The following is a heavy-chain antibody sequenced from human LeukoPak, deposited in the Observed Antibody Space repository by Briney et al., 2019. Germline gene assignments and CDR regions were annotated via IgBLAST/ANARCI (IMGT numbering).Heavy chain of an antibody. V-gene: IGHV3-23*01. CDR1: GFTFSSYA. CDR2: FSGSGGST. CDR3: ARSGYNRFDY. J-gene: IGHJ4*02. Sequence: PGGSLRLSCAASGFTFSSYAMSWVRQAPGKGLEWVSSFSGSGGSTYYADSVKGRFTMFRDNSKSTLYLRTNSLRADDTAVYYCARSGYNRFDYWGQGTLVTVSS. D-gene: IGHD5-24*01.